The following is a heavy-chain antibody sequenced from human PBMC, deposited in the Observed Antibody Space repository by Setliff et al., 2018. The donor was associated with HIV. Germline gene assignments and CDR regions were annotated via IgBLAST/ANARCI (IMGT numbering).Heavy chain of an antibody. J-gene: IGHJ5*02. Sequence: PSETLSLTCAVSGYSISSSGYYWGWIRQPPGKGLEWIGSIYHSGNTYYNPSLKSRVTISVDTSKNQFSLKLTSVTAADTAVYYCARGELLPGWFDPWGQGTLVTVSS. V-gene: IGHV4-38-2*01. CDR1: GYSISSSGYY. CDR2: IYHSGNT. CDR3: ARGELLPGWFDP. D-gene: IGHD1-26*01.